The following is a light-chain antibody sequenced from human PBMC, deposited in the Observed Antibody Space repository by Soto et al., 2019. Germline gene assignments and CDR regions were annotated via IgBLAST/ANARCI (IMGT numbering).Light chain of an antibody. CDR2: DAS. CDR1: QTISTW. V-gene: IGKV1-5*01. CDR3: QQYTNTNNPWM. Sequence: DIQITQSPSTVSASVGDRVTIACWASQTISTWMAWYQQKPGKAPKLLVYDASTLQSGVASRFSGSGSGTEFTLIISGLQPDDSATYYCQQYTNTNNPWMFGQGTKVDIK. J-gene: IGKJ1*01.